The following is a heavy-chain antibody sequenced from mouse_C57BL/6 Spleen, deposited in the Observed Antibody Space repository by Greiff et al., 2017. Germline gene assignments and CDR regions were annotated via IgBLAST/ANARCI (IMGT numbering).Heavy chain of an antibody. CDR2: IYPGDGDT. CDR1: GYAFSSYW. V-gene: IGHV1-80*01. D-gene: IGHD1-1*01. J-gene: IGHJ3*01. Sequence: VQLQESGAELVKPWASVKISCKASGYAFSSYWMNWVKQRPGKGLEWIGQIYPGDGDTNYNGKFKGKDTLPADKSSRTAYMQLSRLTSEDSAVYYCARDDYGNNQDWFAYWGQGTLVTVSA. CDR3: ARDDYGNNQDWFAY.